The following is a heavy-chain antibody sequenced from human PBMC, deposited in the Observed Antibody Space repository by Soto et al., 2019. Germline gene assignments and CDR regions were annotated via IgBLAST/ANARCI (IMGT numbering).Heavy chain of an antibody. J-gene: IGHJ6*03. CDR3: ARGTIVERPYFYMDV. CDR2: VSGHNGNT. V-gene: IGHV1-18*01. CDR1: GYPFVSYG. D-gene: IGHD1-1*01. Sequence: QVQLVQSGGEVKKPGASVRVSCKASGYPFVSYGISWVRQAAGQGPEWMAWVSGHNGNTYYAQKFQGRVTVTTDRSTNTVYMELRSLRSDDTAVYYCARGTIVERPYFYMDVWGKGTTVTVSS.